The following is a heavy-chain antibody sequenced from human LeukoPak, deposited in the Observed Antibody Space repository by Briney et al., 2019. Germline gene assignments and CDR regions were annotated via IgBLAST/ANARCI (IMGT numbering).Heavy chain of an antibody. CDR2: TYHSGTT. D-gene: IGHD2-8*01. Sequence: SETLSLTCTVSGGSISSYYWSWIRQPPGKGLEWIGYTYHSGTTNYDSSLKSRVTMSLDTSRSQLSLNLTSVTAAATAVYYCARHGVTRWYFDLWGRGTLVTVSS. CDR3: ARHGVTRWYFDL. J-gene: IGHJ2*01. V-gene: IGHV4-59*08. CDR1: GGSISSYY.